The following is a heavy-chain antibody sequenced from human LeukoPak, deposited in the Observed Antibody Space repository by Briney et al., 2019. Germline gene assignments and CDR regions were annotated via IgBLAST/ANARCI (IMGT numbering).Heavy chain of an antibody. CDR2: ISSGSTTI. CDR3: AREYVWGSSRYLDY. D-gene: IGHD3-16*02. Sequence: GGSLRLSCVASGLTFSSYTMNWVRQAPGEGLEWVSFISSGSTTIFYADSVKGRFTISRDNAKNSLHLQLNSLRAEDTAVYYCAREYVWGSSRYLDYWGQGTLVTVSS. J-gene: IGHJ4*02. V-gene: IGHV3-48*04. CDR1: GLTFSSYT.